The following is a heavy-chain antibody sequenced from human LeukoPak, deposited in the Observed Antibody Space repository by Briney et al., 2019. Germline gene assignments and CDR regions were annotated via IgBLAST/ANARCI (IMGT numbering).Heavy chain of an antibody. CDR2: IWYDGSNK. V-gene: IGHV3-33*01. J-gene: IGHJ4*02. CDR3: ARGLSSSFDY. Sequence: GGSLRLSCAASGFTFSSYGMHWVRQAPGKGLEWVAAIWYDGSNKYYADSVKGRFTISRDNSKNTLYLQMNSLRAEDTAVYYCARGLSSSFDYWGQGTLVTVSS. CDR1: GFTFSSYG. D-gene: IGHD6-13*01.